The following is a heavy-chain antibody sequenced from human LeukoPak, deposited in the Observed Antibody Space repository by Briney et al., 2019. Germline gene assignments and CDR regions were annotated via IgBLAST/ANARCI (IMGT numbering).Heavy chain of an antibody. CDR3: ARGMWAPVDY. V-gene: IGHV7-4-1*02. J-gene: IGHJ4*02. D-gene: IGHD1-26*01. Sequence: ASVKVSCKASGYTFTSYDITWVRQAPGQGREWMGWINTNTGNPTYAQGFTGRFVFSLDTSVSTAYLQISSLKAEDTAVYYCARGMWAPVDYWGQGTLVTVSS. CDR2: INTNTGNP. CDR1: GYTFTSYD.